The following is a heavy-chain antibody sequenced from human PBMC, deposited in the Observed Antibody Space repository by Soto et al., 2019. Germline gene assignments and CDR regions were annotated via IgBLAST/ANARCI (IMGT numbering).Heavy chain of an antibody. CDR3: AKSGGSGWFADAFDI. CDR1: GSTVSSYY. CDR2: IYSGGST. J-gene: IGHJ3*02. Sequence: GGSLRLSCAASGSTVSSYYMSWVRQAPGKGLEWVSVIYSGGSTYYADSVKGRFTISRDNSKNTLYLQMNSLRAEDTAVYYCAKSGGSGWFADAFDIWGQGAMVTVSS. V-gene: IGHV3-53*01. D-gene: IGHD6-19*01.